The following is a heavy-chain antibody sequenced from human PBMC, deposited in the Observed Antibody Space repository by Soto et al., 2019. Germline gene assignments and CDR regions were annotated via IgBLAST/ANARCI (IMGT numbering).Heavy chain of an antibody. CDR1: GGPISSGRYY. CDR2: IYYTGIT. D-gene: IGHD1-26*01. V-gene: IGHV4-39*01. Sequence: SETLSLTCTVSGGPISSGRYYWGWIRQPPGKGLEWVGNIYYTGITNYNPSLESRVTISVDTSKNQFSLKLSSVTAADTAVYYCARRRYSGTSGLDYWGQGTLVTVSS. CDR3: ARRRYSGTSGLDY. J-gene: IGHJ4*02.